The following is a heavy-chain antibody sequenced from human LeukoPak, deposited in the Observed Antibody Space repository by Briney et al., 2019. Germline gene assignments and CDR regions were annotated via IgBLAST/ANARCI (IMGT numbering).Heavy chain of an antibody. CDR3: ARGLSSGWYGALLY. CDR1: GFTFSSYW. J-gene: IGHJ4*02. D-gene: IGHD6-19*01. V-gene: IGHV3-7*01. Sequence: GGSLRLSRAASGFTFSSYWMSWVRQAPGKGLEWVANIKQDGSEKYYVDSVKGRFTISRDNAKNSLYLQMNSLRAEDTAVYYCARGLSSGWYGALLYWGQGTLVTVSS. CDR2: IKQDGSEK.